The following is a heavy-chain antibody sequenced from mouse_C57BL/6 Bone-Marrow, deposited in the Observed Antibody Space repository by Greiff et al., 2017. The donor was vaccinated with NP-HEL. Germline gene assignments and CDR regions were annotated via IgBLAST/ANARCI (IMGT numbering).Heavy chain of an antibody. CDR1: GYTFTSYW. V-gene: IGHV1-61*01. Sequence: QVQLQQPGAELVRPGSSVKLSCKASGYTFTSYWMDWVKQRPGQGLEWIGNIYPSDSETHYNQKFKDKATLTVDKSSSTAYMQLSSLTSEDSAVYDCARSGVTTPHYFDYWGQGTTLTVSS. J-gene: IGHJ2*01. CDR2: IYPSDSET. CDR3: ARSGVTTPHYFDY. D-gene: IGHD2-2*01.